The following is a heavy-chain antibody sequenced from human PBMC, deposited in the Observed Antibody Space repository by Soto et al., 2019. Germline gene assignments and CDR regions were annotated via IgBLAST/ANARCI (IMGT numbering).Heavy chain of an antibody. V-gene: IGHV3-21*01. CDR3: GREVSKYGGYDCNH. J-gene: IGHJ5*02. D-gene: IGHD5-12*01. Sequence: EVQLVESGGGLVKPGGSLRLSCAASGFTFSSYRMNWVRQAPGKGLEWVSSISSSSSYIYKADAVKGRFNISRDNAKNSLNLQMNSLRSENTAVYYCGREVSKYGGYDCNHWGQGTLVTVSS. CDR2: ISSSSSYI. CDR1: GFTFSSYR.